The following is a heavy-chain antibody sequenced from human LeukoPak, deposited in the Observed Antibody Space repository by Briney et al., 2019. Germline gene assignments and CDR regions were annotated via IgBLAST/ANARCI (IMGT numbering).Heavy chain of an antibody. Sequence: GASVKVSCKASGYTFTSYGISWVRQAPGQGLEWMGGIFPIFGTANYAQKFQGRVTITADESTSTAYMELSSLRSEDTAVYYCAGAGDSSGWYHRKPLPFDYWGQGTLVTVSS. D-gene: IGHD6-19*01. J-gene: IGHJ4*02. V-gene: IGHV1-69*13. CDR3: AGAGDSSGWYHRKPLPFDY. CDR1: GYTFTSYG. CDR2: IFPIFGTA.